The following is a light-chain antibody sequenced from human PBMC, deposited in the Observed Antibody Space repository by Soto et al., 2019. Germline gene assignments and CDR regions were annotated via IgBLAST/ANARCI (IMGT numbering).Light chain of an antibody. CDR2: GAS. J-gene: IGKJ1*01. Sequence: EIVLTHSPGTLSLSPGERATLSCRASQSVSSSYLAWYQQKPGQAPRLVIYGASSRATGIPDRFSGSGSGTDFTLTISRLEPEDFAVYYCQQYGSSPWTFGQGTKVEIK. CDR3: QQYGSSPWT. CDR1: QSVSSSY. V-gene: IGKV3-20*01.